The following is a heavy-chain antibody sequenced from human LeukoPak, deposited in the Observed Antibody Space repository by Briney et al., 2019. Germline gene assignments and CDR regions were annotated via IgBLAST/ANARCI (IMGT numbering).Heavy chain of an antibody. D-gene: IGHD3-22*01. J-gene: IGHJ4*02. CDR3: ARIPPHYDSSGYYYPENYYFDY. V-gene: IGHV3-7*01. Sequence: PGGSLRLSCAASGFTFSDYYMSWIRQAPGKGLEWVANIKQDGSEKYYVDSVKGRFTISRDNAKNSLYLQMNSLRAEDTAVYYCARIPPHYDSSGYYYPENYYFDYWGQGTLVTVSS. CDR2: IKQDGSEK. CDR1: GFTFSDYY.